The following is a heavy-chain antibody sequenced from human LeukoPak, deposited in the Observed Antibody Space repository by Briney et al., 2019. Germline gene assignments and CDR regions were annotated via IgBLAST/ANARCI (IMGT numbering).Heavy chain of an antibody. CDR1: GGTFSSYA. CDR2: IIPILGIA. J-gene: IGHJ4*02. V-gene: IGHV1-69*04. Sequence: ASVKVSCKASGGTFSSYAISWVRQAPGQGLEWMGRIIPILGIANYAQKFQGRVTITADKSTSTAYMELSSLRSEDTAVYYCARDGARELWPTLVCDWGQGTLVTVSS. CDR3: ARDGARELWPTLVCD. D-gene: IGHD5-18*01.